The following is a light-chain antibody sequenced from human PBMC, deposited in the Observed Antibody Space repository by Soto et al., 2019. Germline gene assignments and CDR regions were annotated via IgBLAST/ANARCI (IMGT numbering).Light chain of an antibody. CDR3: QNYNSYSEE. Sequence: DIQMTQSPSTLSGSVGYRVTITCRASQTISSWLAWYQQKPGKAPKLLIYKASTLKSGVPSRFSGSGSGTEFTLTISSLQPDDFATYYCQNYNSYSEEFGQGAKVDIK. V-gene: IGKV1-5*03. CDR2: KAS. CDR1: QTISSW. J-gene: IGKJ1*01.